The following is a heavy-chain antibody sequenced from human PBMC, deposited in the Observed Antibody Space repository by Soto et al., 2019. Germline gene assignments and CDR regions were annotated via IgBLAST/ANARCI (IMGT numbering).Heavy chain of an antibody. CDR1: GGSIGSSSYY. J-gene: IGHJ6*02. V-gene: IGHV4-39*01. CDR3: ARHLTYCSAGSCYSDFPYYGMDV. Sequence: QLQLQESGPGLVKPSETLSLTCTVSGGSIGSSSYYWGWIRRPPGKGLEWIGSIFYSGSTYYNPSLKSRVTISVDTSKNQFALKLSSVTAADTAVYYCARHLTYCSAGSCYSDFPYYGMDVWGQGTTVTVSS. CDR2: IFYSGST. D-gene: IGHD2-15*01.